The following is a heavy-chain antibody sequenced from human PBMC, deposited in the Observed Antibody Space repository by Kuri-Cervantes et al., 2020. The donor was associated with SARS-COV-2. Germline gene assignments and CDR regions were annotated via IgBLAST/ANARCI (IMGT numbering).Heavy chain of an antibody. CDR1: RYTFTYYY. D-gene: IGHD6-6*01. V-gene: IGHV1-2*02. J-gene: IGHJ4*02. Sequence: ASVKVSCKASRYTFTYYYIHWVRQAPGQGLEWMGSINPNSGGTNYAQKFQGRVTMTRDTSISTAYMELSRLRSDDTAVYYCAVEYSSSSGHQGDDYWGQGTLVTVSS. CDR3: AVEYSSSSGHQGDDY. CDR2: INPNSGGT.